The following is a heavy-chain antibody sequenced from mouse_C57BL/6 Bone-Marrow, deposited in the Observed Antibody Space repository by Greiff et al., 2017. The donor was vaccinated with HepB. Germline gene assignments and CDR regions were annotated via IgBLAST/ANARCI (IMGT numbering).Heavy chain of an antibody. CDR3: ARVNYGSSPYYAMDY. CDR2: INPSNGGT. CDR1: GYTFTSYW. D-gene: IGHD1-1*01. Sequence: VQLQQSGTELVKPGASVKLSCKASGYTFTSYWMHWVKQRPGQGLEWIGNINPSNGGTNYNEKFKSKATLTVDKSSSTAYMQLSSLTSEDSAVYYCARVNYGSSPYYAMDYWGQGTSVTVSS. V-gene: IGHV1-53*01. J-gene: IGHJ4*01.